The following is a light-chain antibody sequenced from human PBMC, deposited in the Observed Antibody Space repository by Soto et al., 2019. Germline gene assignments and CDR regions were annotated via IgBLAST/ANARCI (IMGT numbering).Light chain of an antibody. Sequence: ENVLTQSPGTLSLSPGERATLSCRASQSVSSNYLAWYQQKPGQAPRLLIYGASSRATGIPDRFSGSGSGTDFTLTISRLEPEEFAVYYCQQYGSSLITFGQGTRLEIK. CDR2: GAS. V-gene: IGKV3-20*01. J-gene: IGKJ5*01. CDR1: QSVSSNY. CDR3: QQYGSSLIT.